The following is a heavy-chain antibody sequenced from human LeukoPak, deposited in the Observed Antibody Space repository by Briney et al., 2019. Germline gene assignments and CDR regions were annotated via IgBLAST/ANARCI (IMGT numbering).Heavy chain of an antibody. CDR2: ISAYNGNT. CDR1: GYTFTSFG. Sequence: ASVKVSCKTSGYTFTSFGVIWVRQAPGQGLEWMGWISAYNGNTNYAQKLQGRVTMTTDTSTSTAYTELRSLRSDDTAVYYCARVGNYGDSYYYYYYMDVWGKGTTVTVSS. D-gene: IGHD4-17*01. V-gene: IGHV1-18*01. CDR3: ARVGNYGDSYYYYYYMDV. J-gene: IGHJ6*03.